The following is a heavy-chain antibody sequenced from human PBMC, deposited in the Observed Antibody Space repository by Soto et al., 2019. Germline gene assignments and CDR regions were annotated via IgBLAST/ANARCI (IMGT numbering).Heavy chain of an antibody. CDR3: ARQNIVATILQY. J-gene: IGHJ4*02. CDR1: GGSISSSSYY. CDR2: IYYSGST. V-gene: IGHV4-39*01. Sequence: SETLSLTCTVSGGSISSSSYYWGWIRQPPGKGLEWIGSIYYSGSTYYNPSLKSRVTISVDTSKNQFSLKLSSVTAADTAVYYCARQNIVATILQYWGQGTLVTVSS. D-gene: IGHD5-12*01.